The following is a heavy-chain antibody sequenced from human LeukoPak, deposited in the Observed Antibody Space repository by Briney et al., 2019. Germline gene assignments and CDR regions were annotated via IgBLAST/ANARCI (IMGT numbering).Heavy chain of an antibody. CDR1: GYRFTSYW. CDR2: IYPGDSDT. CDR3: ARRLNYDYGGNSADY. V-gene: IGHV5-51*01. J-gene: IGHJ4*02. Sequence: GESLKISCKGSGYRFTSYWIGWVRQMPGKGLEWMGIIYPGDSDTRYSPSFQGQVTISADKSISTAYLQWSSLKASDTAMYYCARRLNYDYGGNSADYWGQGTLVTVSS. D-gene: IGHD4-23*01.